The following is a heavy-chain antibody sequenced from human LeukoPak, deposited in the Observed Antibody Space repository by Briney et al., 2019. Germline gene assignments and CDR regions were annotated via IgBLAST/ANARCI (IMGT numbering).Heavy chain of an antibody. CDR1: GYTFTSYY. V-gene: IGHV1-46*01. CDR3: AREMELIGGAFDI. J-gene: IGHJ3*02. D-gene: IGHD1-26*01. Sequence: ASVKVSCKASGYTFTSYYMHWVRQAPGQGLEWMGIINPSGGSTSYAQKFQGRVTMTRDTYTSTVYMELSSLRSEDTAVYYCAREMELIGGAFDIWGQGTMVTVSS. CDR2: INPSGGST.